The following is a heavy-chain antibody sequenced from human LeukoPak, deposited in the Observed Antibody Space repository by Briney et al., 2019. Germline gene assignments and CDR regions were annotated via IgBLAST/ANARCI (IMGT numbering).Heavy chain of an antibody. D-gene: IGHD2-8*01. CDR3: ARDHAPPLMVSYYFDY. J-gene: IGHJ4*02. CDR2: IRYDGSNK. V-gene: IGHV3-33*01. Sequence: GGSLRLSCAASGSTFSSYGMHWVRQAPGKGLEWVAVIRYDGSNKYYADSVKGRFTISRDNSKNTQYLQMNSLRAEDTAVYYCARDHAPPLMVSYYFDYWGQGTLVTVSS. CDR1: GSTFSSYG.